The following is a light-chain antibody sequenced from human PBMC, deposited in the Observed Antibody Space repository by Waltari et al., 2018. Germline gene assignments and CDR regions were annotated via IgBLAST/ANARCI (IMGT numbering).Light chain of an antibody. J-gene: IGKJ4*01. CDR2: DTF. CDR1: QNVQNY. V-gene: IGKV3-11*01. Sequence: ENVLTQSPATLSLSPGERATLSCRASQNVQNYLAWYQQKPGQAPRLLIYDTFARASGIPARFSGGGSGTDFTLTISSLEPEDFAVYYCQQRKSWPVTFGGGTKVEIK. CDR3: QQRKSWPVT.